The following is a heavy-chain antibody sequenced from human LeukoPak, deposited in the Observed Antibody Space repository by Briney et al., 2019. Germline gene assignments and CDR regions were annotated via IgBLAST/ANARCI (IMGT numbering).Heavy chain of an antibody. J-gene: IGHJ4*02. V-gene: IGHV4-34*01. CDR1: GGSFSGYY. D-gene: IGHD3-22*01. CDR2: INHSGST. CDR3: ARGSYYYDSSGYYYPAAHFDY. Sequence: SETLSLTCAVYGGSFSGYYWSWIRQPPGKGLEWIGEINHSGSTNYNPSLKSRVTISVDTSKNQFSLKLSSVTAADTAVYYCARGSYYYDSSGYYYPAAHFDYWGQGTLVTVSS.